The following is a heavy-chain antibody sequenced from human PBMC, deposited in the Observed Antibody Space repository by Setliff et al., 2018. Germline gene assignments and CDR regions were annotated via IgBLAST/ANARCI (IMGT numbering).Heavy chain of an antibody. D-gene: IGHD6-6*01. V-gene: IGHV4-39*07. Sequence: LSLTCTVSGDSIRSSRYYWGWIRQPPGKGLEWIGSIYSSGNTYYNPSLKRRVTISVDTTKNQFSLQLNSVTAADTAVYYCARDPSSVAARPGYWGQGTRGTSPQ. CDR3: ARDPSSVAARPGY. CDR1: GDSIRSSRYY. CDR2: IYSSGNT. J-gene: IGHJ4*02.